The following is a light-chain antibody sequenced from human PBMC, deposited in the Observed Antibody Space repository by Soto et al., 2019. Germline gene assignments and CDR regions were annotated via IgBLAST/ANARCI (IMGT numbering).Light chain of an antibody. J-gene: IGKJ5*01. CDR1: QDIAGY. CDR3: QQAYSFPIT. V-gene: IGKV1D-12*01. Sequence: IPVTHSPSSVCASLGDRFTITFRASQDIAGYLAWYQHKPGRTPELLIHGASRLQSGVPARFSGSGSGTDFTLSINSLQPEDFATYYCQQAYSFPITFGQGTRLEIK. CDR2: GAS.